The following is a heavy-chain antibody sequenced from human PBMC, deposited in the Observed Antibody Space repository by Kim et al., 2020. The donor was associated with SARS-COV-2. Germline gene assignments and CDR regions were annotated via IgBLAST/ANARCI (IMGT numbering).Heavy chain of an antibody. Sequence: YDADSVKGRFTISRYNSKNTLYLQMNSLGAEDTAVYYCARDRSGSYSSFDYWGQGTLFTVSS. D-gene: IGHD1-26*01. V-gene: IGHV3-30*01. CDR3: ARDRSGSYSSFDY. J-gene: IGHJ4*02.